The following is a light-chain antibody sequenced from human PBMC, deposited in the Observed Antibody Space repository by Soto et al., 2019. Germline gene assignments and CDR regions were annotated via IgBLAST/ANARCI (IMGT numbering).Light chain of an antibody. CDR1: NSNLGAGYD. Sequence: QSVLTQPPSVSGAPGQRVTISCTGNNSNLGAGYDVHWYQQLPGAATKLVVFGNRNRPSGVPERFSGSKSGTSASLAITGLQAEDEADYYCQAYDYSLTAFVFGGGTKLTVL. V-gene: IGLV1-40*01. CDR2: GNR. CDR3: QAYDYSLTAFV. J-gene: IGLJ3*02.